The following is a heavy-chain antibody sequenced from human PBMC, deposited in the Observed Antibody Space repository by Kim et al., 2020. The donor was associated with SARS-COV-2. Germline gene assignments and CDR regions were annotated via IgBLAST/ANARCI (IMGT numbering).Heavy chain of an antibody. CDR2: IYYSGST. V-gene: IGHV4-39*01. D-gene: IGHD3-10*01. CDR3: ARHPSGGIDY. Sequence: SETRSLTCTVSGGSISSSSYYWGWIRQPPGKGLEWIGSIYYSGSTYYNPSLKSRVTISVDTAKNQFSLKLSSVTAADTAVYYCARHPSGGIDYWGQGTLVTVSS. J-gene: IGHJ4*02. CDR1: GGSISSSSYY.